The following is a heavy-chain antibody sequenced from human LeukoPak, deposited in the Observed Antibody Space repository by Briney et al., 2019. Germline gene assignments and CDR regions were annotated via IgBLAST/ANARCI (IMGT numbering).Heavy chain of an antibody. CDR1: GFTFSSYS. Sequence: PGGSLRLSCAASGFTFSSYSMNWVRQAPGKGLEWVSSISGSSSYIYYADSVKGRFTISRDNAKNSLYLQMNSLRAEDTAVYYCARSSGTYLRRSADDYWGQGTLVTVSS. D-gene: IGHD1-26*01. J-gene: IGHJ4*02. V-gene: IGHV3-21*01. CDR2: ISGSSSYI. CDR3: ARSSGTYLRRSADDY.